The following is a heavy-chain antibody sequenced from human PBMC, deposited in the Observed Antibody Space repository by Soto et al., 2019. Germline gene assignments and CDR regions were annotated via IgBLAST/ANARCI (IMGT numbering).Heavy chain of an antibody. CDR3: ARAYCGGACAPGLFDY. D-gene: IGHD2-21*02. Sequence: QVRLVESGGGVVQPGRSLRLSCAVSGFTFSSYAIHWVRQAPGKGLEWVGVISYDGSNKYYADSVKGRFTISRDISKNTLDLQMDSLRPEDTAVYYCARAYCGGACAPGLFDYWGQGTLVTVSS. CDR2: ISYDGSNK. V-gene: IGHV3-30-3*01. CDR1: GFTFSSYA. J-gene: IGHJ4*02.